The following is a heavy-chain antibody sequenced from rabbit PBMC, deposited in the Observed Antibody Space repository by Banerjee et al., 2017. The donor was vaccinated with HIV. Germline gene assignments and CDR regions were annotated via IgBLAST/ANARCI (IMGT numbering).Heavy chain of an antibody. J-gene: IGHJ4*01. CDR2: INTSTGNT. Sequence: QEQLEESGGDLVKPEGSLTLTCTASGFSFSNKYVMCWVRQAPGKGLEWIACINTSTGNTVYANWAKGRFTISKTSSTTVTLQMTSLTAADTATYFCARADYGGYGYAGPDFNLWGQGTLVTVS. V-gene: IGHV1S45*01. D-gene: IGHD6-1*01. CDR3: ARADYGGYGYAGPDFNL. CDR1: GFSFSNKYV.